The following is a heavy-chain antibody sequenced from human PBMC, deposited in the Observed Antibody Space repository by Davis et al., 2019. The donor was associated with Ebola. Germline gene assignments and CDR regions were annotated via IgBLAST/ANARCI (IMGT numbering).Heavy chain of an antibody. CDR2: INAGNGNT. D-gene: IGHD6-19*01. CDR1: GYTFTSYA. Sequence: AASVKVSCKASGYTFTSYAMHWVRQAPGQRLEWMGWINAGNGNTKYSQKFQGRVTITRDTSASTAYTELSSLRSEDTAVYYCARYRAVAGTQYYGMDVWGQGTTVTVSS. V-gene: IGHV1-3*01. J-gene: IGHJ6*02. CDR3: ARYRAVAGTQYYGMDV.